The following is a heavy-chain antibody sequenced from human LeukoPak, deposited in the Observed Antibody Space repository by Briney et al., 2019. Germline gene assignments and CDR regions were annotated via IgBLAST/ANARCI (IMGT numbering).Heavy chain of an antibody. CDR3: ATPGYSGYDLSSGAFDI. CDR1: GFTFSSYA. D-gene: IGHD5-12*01. Sequence: GGSLRLSCAASGFTFSSYAMSWVRQAPGKGLGWVSAISGSGGSTYYADSVKGRFTISRDNSKNTLYLQMNSLRAEDTAVYYCATPGYSGYDLSSGAFDIWGQGTMVTVSS. CDR2: ISGSGGST. J-gene: IGHJ3*02. V-gene: IGHV3-23*01.